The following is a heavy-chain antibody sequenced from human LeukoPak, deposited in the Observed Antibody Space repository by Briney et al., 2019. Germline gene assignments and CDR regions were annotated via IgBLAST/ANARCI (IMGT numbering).Heavy chain of an antibody. J-gene: IGHJ4*02. Sequence: GGSLGLSCAASGFTFSSYSMNCVRQAPGKGLEWVSSISSSSSYIYYADSVKGRFTISRDNAKNSLYLQMNSLRAEDTAVYYCARGAGSSWYLGYYFDYWGQGTLVTVSS. D-gene: IGHD6-13*01. CDR2: ISSSSSYI. CDR3: ARGAGSSWYLGYYFDY. CDR1: GFTFSSYS. V-gene: IGHV3-21*01.